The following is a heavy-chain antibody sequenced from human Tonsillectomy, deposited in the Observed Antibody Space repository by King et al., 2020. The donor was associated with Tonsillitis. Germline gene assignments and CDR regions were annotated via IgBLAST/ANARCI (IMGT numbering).Heavy chain of an antibody. D-gene: IGHD3-22*01. CDR2: IIPIFDTT. Sequence: VQLVESGAEVKKPGSSVHVSCTASGGTLSSYAISWVRQAPGQGLEWMGGIIPIFDTTNYAQKFQGRVTITADESTSTAYMDLSSLRSEDTAVYYCARGSAWNHYDSSGYYLKYDAFDIWGQGTMVTVSS. V-gene: IGHV1-69*01. J-gene: IGHJ3*02. CDR1: GGTLSSYA. CDR3: ARGSAWNHYDSSGYYLKYDAFDI.